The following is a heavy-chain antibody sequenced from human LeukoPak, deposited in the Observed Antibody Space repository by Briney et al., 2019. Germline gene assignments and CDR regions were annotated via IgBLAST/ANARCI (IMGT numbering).Heavy chain of an antibody. CDR1: GFTFSNTW. CDR2: IKRIIDGGTT. D-gene: IGHD4-17*01. J-gene: IGHJ4*02. CDR3: TAQGGSGDLRY. Sequence: KPGGSLRLSCAASGFTFSNTWMNGLRQAPGKGLEWVGHIKRIIDGGTTDYAAPVKGRFTVSRDDSINTLYLQMSSLKTEDTAVYYCTAQGGSGDLRYWGQGTLVTVSS. V-gene: IGHV3-15*01.